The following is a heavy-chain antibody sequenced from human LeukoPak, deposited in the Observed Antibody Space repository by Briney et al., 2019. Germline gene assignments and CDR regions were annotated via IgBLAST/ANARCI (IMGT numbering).Heavy chain of an antibody. D-gene: IGHD3-10*01. CDR1: GFTFSSYE. J-gene: IGHJ3*02. CDR2: ISSSGSTI. CDR3: AGSLDVLLWFGEFYPDAFDI. V-gene: IGHV3-48*03. Sequence: GGSLRLSCAASGFTFSSYEMNWVRQAPGKGLERVSYISSSGSTIYYADSVKGRFTISRDNAKNSLYLQMNSLRAEDTAVYYCAGSLDVLLWFGEFYPDAFDIWGQGTMVTVSS.